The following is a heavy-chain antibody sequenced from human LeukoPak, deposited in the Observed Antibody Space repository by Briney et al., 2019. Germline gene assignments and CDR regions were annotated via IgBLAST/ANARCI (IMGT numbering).Heavy chain of an antibody. D-gene: IGHD2-21*02. CDR2: MNPNSGNT. Sequence: ASVKVSCKASGYTFTSYDINWVRQATGQGLEWMGWMNPNSGNTGYAQKFQGRVTMTRNTSISTAYMELSSLRSEDTAVYYYALLVVTAIERDYWGQGTLVTVSS. V-gene: IGHV1-8*01. J-gene: IGHJ4*02. CDR3: ALLVVTAIERDY. CDR1: GYTFTSYD.